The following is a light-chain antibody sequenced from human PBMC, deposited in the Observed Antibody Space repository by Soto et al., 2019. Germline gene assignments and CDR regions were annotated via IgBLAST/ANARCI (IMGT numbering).Light chain of an antibody. CDR1: QNVGPN. CDR2: TAS. Sequence: EMVLTQSPATLSLSPGEIATLSCRASQNVGPNFAWYQQKSGQPPRLLIHTASSRATGIPARFSGSGSRTDFTLTISSLEPEDIAVYYCQERGRWPRATFGGGNKVDMK. V-gene: IGKV3-11*01. CDR3: QERGRWPRAT. J-gene: IGKJ4*01.